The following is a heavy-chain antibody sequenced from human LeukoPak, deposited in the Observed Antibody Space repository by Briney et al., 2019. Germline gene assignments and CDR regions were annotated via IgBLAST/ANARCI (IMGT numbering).Heavy chain of an antibody. CDR1: GGSISSGGYY. Sequence: SQTLSLTCTVSGGSISSGGYYWSWLRQHPGKGLEWIGYIYYSRSTYYNPSLKSRVTISVDTSKNQFSLKLSSVTAADTAVYYCARDLLTTLDYWGQGTLVTVSS. J-gene: IGHJ4*02. CDR3: ARDLLTTLDY. CDR2: IYYSRST. V-gene: IGHV4-31*03. D-gene: IGHD2-15*01.